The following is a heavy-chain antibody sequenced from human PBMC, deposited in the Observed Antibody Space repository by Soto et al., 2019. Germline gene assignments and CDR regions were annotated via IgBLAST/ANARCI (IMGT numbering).Heavy chain of an antibody. J-gene: IGHJ4*02. Sequence: EVQLLESGGGLVQPGGSLRLSCGGSGFTFSTYAMSWVRQAPGKGLEWVSAISGSGNKTFYADSVKGRFTISRDNSKNTLHLHMSSLRVDDTAVYDCVRGVRFPSALGGKGPLVTVSS. CDR3: VRGVRFPSAL. CDR2: ISGSGNKT. CDR1: GFTFSTYA. V-gene: IGHV3-23*01.